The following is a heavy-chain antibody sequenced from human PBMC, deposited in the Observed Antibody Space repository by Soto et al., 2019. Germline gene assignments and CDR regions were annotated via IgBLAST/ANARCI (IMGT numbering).Heavy chain of an antibody. CDR3: ARDSGAKLSSS. Sequence: GAPVKVSCKASGGTFSSHRFNWVRQARGQGLEWLGGIVPIYRTADYAQKFQGRVTITADESTRTVYMELSSLKSQDTALYYCARDSGAKLSSSWGQGTLVTVSS. V-gene: IGHV1-69*13. D-gene: IGHD6-13*01. CDR2: IVPIYRTA. CDR1: GGTFSSHR. J-gene: IGHJ4*02.